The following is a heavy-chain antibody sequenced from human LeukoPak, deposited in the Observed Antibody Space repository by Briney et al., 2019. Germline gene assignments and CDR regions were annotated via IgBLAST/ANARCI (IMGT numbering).Heavy chain of an antibody. CDR3: ASDVSSAFPNRFGP. D-gene: IGHD6-6*01. CDR2: IWNSGNT. V-gene: IGHV4-31*03. J-gene: IGHJ5*02. CDR1: GDSISSRTYY. Sequence: SETLSLTCSVSGDSISSRTYYWTWIRQHPEKGLEWIGYIWNSGNTNYNPSLKSRVTISVDTSKNQFSLKLTSVTAADTALYYCASDVSSAFPNRFGPWGQGILVIVSS.